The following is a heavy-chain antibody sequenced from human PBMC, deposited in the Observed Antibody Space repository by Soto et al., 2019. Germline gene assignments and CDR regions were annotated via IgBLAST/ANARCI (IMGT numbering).Heavy chain of an antibody. V-gene: IGHV4-59*01. CDR2: TYDSGSP. J-gene: IGHJ4*02. CDR1: GGSISVYY. D-gene: IGHD1-26*01. Sequence: SETLSLTCTISGGSISVYYWSWFRQPPGQALEWIGYTYDSGSPYYNPSLRSRVIISADTSKNQISLKLTSATAADTAVYYCARGVGSSPPRYWGRGTLVTVSS. CDR3: ARGVGSSPPRY.